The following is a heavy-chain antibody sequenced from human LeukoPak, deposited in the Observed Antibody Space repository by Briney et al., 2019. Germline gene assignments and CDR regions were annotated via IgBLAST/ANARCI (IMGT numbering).Heavy chain of an antibody. CDR3: AKTGGRFLEWFDSFDY. Sequence: GASLRLSCAASGFTFSSYAMSWVRQAPGKGLEWVSAISGSGGSTYYADSAKGGFTISRDNSKNTLYLQMTSLRAEDTAVYYWAKTGGRFLEWFDSFDYWGQGTLVTVSS. V-gene: IGHV3-23*01. J-gene: IGHJ4*02. D-gene: IGHD3-3*01. CDR1: GFTFSSYA. CDR2: ISGSGGST.